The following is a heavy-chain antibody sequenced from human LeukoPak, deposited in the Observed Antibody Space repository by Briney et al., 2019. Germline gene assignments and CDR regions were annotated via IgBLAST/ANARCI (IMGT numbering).Heavy chain of an antibody. D-gene: IGHD3-22*01. CDR1: GFTFSSYA. CDR3: ARGSGYFLDFDY. J-gene: IGHJ4*02. V-gene: IGHV3-23*01. Sequence: GGSLRLSCAASGFTFSSYAMSWVRQAPGKGLEWVSAISGSGGSTYYADSVKGRSTISRDSSKNTLYLQMNSLRAEDTAVYYCARGSGYFLDFDYWGQGTLVTVSS. CDR2: ISGSGGST.